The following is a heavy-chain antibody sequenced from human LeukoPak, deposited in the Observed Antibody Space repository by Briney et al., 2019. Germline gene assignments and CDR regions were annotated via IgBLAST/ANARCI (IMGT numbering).Heavy chain of an antibody. CDR3: ARDHDIAVAGTFDY. D-gene: IGHD6-19*01. Sequence: ASVTVSCKASGYTFTSYGISWVRQAPGQGLEWMGWISAYNGNTNYAQKLQGRVTMTTDTSTSTAYMELRSLRSDDTAVYYCARDHDIAVAGTFDYWGQGTLVTVSS. CDR1: GYTFTSYG. J-gene: IGHJ4*02. V-gene: IGHV1-18*01. CDR2: ISAYNGNT.